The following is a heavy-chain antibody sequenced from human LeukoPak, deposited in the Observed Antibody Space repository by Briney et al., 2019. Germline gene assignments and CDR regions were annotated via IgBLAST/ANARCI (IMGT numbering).Heavy chain of an antibody. D-gene: IGHD6-19*01. J-gene: IGHJ4*02. CDR2: ITSRSYI. CDR3: AKQGGWYYFDY. CDR1: EFTFSSYW. V-gene: IGHV3-21*04. Sequence: PGGSLRLSCAASEFTFSSYWMSWVRQAPGKGLEWVSSITSRSYIYYADSLKGRFTISRDNAKNSLYLQMNSLRAEDTAVYYCAKQGGWYYFDYWGQGTLVTVSS.